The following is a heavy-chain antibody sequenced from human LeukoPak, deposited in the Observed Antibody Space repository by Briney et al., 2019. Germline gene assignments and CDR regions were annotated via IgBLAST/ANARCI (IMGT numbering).Heavy chain of an antibody. D-gene: IGHD3-10*01. J-gene: IGHJ5*01. CDR3: ARDRVVSRRFGEVAS. Sequence: GGSLRLSCAASGFTFSSYSMNWVRQAPGKGLEWVSFISSSSTYIYYADSVKGRFTISRDDAKNSLYLQMSSLRADDTAVYYCARDRVVSRRFGEVASWGQGTLVTVSS. V-gene: IGHV3-21*01. CDR1: GFTFSSYS. CDR2: ISSSSTYI.